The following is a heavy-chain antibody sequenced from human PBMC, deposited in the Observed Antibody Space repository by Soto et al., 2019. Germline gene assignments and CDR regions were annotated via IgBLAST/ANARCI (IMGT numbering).Heavy chain of an antibody. CDR1: GGSISSYY. Sequence: QVQLQESGPGLVKPSETLSLTCSVSGGSISSYYWSWVRQPPGKGLEWIGYIYDSGTTNYNPSLKSRVTISVDTSKNQFSLKLSSVTAADTAVYYCARLIYYFYYMDVWGKGTTVTVSS. CDR3: ARLIYYFYYMDV. CDR2: IYDSGTT. V-gene: IGHV4-59*01. J-gene: IGHJ6*03.